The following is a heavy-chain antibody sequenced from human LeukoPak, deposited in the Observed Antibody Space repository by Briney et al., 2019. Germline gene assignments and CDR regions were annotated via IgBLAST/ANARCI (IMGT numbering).Heavy chain of an antibody. CDR2: IWYDGSNK. D-gene: IGHD3-10*01. Sequence: GSLIPPCAAAGFTFSSYGMHWVRQAPGKGLEGVAVIWYDGSNKYYADSVKGRFTISRDNSKNTLYLQMNSLRAEDTAVYYCARRSRYYGMDVWGQGTTVTVSS. CDR1: GFTFSSYG. CDR3: ARRSRYYGMDV. J-gene: IGHJ6*02. V-gene: IGHV3-33*01.